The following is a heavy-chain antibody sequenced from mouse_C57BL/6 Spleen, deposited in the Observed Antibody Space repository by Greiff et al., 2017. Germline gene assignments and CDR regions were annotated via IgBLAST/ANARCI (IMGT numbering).Heavy chain of an antibody. CDR1: GYAFSSSW. V-gene: IGHV1-82*01. D-gene: IGHD1-1*01. J-gene: IGHJ4*01. CDR2: IYPGDGDT. CDR3: ARRGVVAPGYYAMDY. Sequence: QVQLKQSGPELVKPGASVKISCKASGYAFSSSWMNWVKQRPGKGLEWIGRIYPGDGDTNYNGKFKGKATLTADKSSSTAYMQLSSLTSEDSAVYFCARRGVVAPGYYAMDYWGQGTSVTVSS.